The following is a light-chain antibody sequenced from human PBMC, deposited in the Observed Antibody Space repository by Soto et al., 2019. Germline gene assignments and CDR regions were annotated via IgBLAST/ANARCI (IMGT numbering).Light chain of an antibody. J-gene: IGKJ4*01. CDR1: QSVSSSY. Sequence: EFVLTQSPGTLSLSPGERATLSCRASQSVSSSYLAWYQQKPDQAPRILIYGASTRATVIPDRFSGSGSGTDFTLTISRLEPEDFAVYYCQQYGSSPQLTFGGGTKVEIK. CDR2: GAS. V-gene: IGKV3-20*01. CDR3: QQYGSSPQLT.